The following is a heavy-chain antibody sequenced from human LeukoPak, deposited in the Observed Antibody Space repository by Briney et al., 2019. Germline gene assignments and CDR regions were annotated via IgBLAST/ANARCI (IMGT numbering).Heavy chain of an antibody. J-gene: IGHJ4*02. D-gene: IGHD2-8*01. Sequence: LETLSLTCTVSGTSVSSADWYWGWIRQSPGKDLEWIGSIFHSGSTYYNPSLRSRVTISVDTSKNQLSLRLRSVTAADTAVYYCARLYEGKRPPDYWGQGTLVTVSS. CDR2: IFHSGST. CDR1: GTSVSSADWY. CDR3: ARLYEGKRPPDY. V-gene: IGHV4-39*01.